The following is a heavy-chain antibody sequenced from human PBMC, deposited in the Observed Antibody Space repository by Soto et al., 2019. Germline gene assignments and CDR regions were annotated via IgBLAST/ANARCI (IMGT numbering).Heavy chain of an antibody. D-gene: IGHD6-19*01. CDR3: ANLPLIAVAVPNWFDP. CDR1: GFTFSSYA. CDR2: ISGSGGST. V-gene: IGHV3-23*01. J-gene: IGHJ5*02. Sequence: GGSLRLSCAASGFTFSSYAMSWVRQAPGKGLEWVSAISGSGGSTYYADSVKGRFTISRDNSKNTLYLQMNSLRAEDTAVYYCANLPLIAVAVPNWFDPWGQGTLVTVSS.